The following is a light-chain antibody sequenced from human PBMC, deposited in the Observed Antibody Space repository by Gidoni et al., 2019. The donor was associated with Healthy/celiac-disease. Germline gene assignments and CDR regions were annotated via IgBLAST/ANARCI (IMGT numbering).Light chain of an antibody. CDR1: QSISSY. CDR2: AAS. CDR3: QQSYSTPRT. J-gene: IGKJ3*01. V-gene: IGKV1-39*01. Sequence: DSQMTQSPSSLSASVGDRVTITCRASQSISSYLNWYQQKPGKAPKLLIYAASSLQSGVPSRFSVSGSGTDFTLTISSLQPEYFATYYCQQSYSTPRTFGPGTKVDIK.